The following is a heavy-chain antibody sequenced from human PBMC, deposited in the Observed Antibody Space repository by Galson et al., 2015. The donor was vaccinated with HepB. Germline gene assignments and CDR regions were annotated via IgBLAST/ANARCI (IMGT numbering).Heavy chain of an antibody. CDR1: GYSFTSYW. CDR2: IYPGDSDT. V-gene: IGHV5-51*01. D-gene: IGHD3-22*01. J-gene: IGHJ4*02. Sequence: QSGAEVKKPGESLKISCKGSGYSFTSYWIDWVRQMPGKGLEWMGIIYPGDSDTRYSPSFQGQVTISVDKSTSTAYLQWSSLEASDTAMYYCTRHARYYDSSGYKAPDDYWGQGTLVTVSS. CDR3: TRHARYYDSSGYKAPDDY.